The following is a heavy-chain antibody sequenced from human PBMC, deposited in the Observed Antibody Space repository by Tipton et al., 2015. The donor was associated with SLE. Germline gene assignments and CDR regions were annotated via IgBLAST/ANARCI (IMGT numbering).Heavy chain of an antibody. Sequence: SLRLSCAASGFTFSSYSMNWVRQAPGKGLEWVSAISGSGGSTYYADSVKGRFTISRDNSKNTLYLQMNSLRAEDTAVYYCAKDPSGGDYSSGWYRAFDIWGQGTMVTVSS. CDR2: ISGSGGST. CDR1: GFTFSSYS. D-gene: IGHD6-19*01. CDR3: AKDPSGGDYSSGWYRAFDI. J-gene: IGHJ3*02. V-gene: IGHV3-23*01.